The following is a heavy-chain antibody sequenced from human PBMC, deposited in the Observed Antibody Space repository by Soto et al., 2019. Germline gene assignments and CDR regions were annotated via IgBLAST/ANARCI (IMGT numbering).Heavy chain of an antibody. D-gene: IGHD6-19*01. CDR1: GFTFDDYA. CDR3: AKTGYGSDGGYFDY. CDR2: ISWNRGSI. V-gene: IGHV3-9*01. J-gene: IGHJ4*02. Sequence: EVQLVESGGGLVQPGRSLRLSCAASGFTFDDYAMPWVRQAPGKGLEGVSGISWNRGSIAYAESVKGRFTISRDNAKSSLYLQMNSLRAEDTALYYCAKTGYGSDGGYFDYWGQGTLVIVSS.